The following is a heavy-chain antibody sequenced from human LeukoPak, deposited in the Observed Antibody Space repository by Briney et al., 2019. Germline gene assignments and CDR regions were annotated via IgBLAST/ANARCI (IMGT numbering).Heavy chain of an antibody. CDR1: GGSFSDYY. CDR3: ARGREELVVPAYYFDY. J-gene: IGHJ4*02. Sequence: SETLSLTCAVYGGSFSDYYWSWIRQPPGKGLEWIGEINHSGSTNYNPSLKSRVTISVDTSKNQFSLKLSSVTAADTAVYYCARGREELVVPAYYFDYWGQGTLVTVSS. V-gene: IGHV4-34*01. CDR2: INHSGST. D-gene: IGHD2-2*01.